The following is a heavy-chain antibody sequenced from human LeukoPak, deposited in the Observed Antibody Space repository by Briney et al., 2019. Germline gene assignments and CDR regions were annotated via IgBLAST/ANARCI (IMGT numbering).Heavy chain of an antibody. V-gene: IGHV3-23*01. Sequence: PGGSLRLSCVGSGFTFSSYGMSWVRQAPGKGLEWVSGISGSGGNTYYADSVKGRVTISRDNSKNTLYLQMNSLRAGDTAVYYCAKDGQLRGQGTLVTVSS. CDR1: GFTFSSYG. CDR2: ISGSGGNT. J-gene: IGHJ4*02. D-gene: IGHD5-24*01. CDR3: AKDGQL.